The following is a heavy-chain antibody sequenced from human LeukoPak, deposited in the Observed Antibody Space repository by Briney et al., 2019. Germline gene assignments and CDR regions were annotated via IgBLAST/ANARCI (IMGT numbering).Heavy chain of an antibody. V-gene: IGHV3-9*01. D-gene: IGHD6-19*01. Sequence: GGSLRLSCAGSGFIFNNYAMHWVRQPPGKGLEWVSGISWNSGSIDYADSVKGRFTISRDNAKNSLNLQMNSLRVEDTAFYYCAKDNRRHYTSGPNPDSLHWGQGALVTVSS. CDR1: GFIFNNYA. J-gene: IGHJ4*02. CDR3: AKDNRRHYTSGPNPDSLH. CDR2: ISWNSGSI.